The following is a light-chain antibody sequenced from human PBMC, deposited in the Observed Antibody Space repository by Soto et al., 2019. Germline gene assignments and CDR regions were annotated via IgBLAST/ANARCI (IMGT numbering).Light chain of an antibody. J-gene: IGLJ3*02. CDR2: EVS. CDR1: SSDIGGYNY. CDR3: TSYAGSNNLV. Sequence: ALTQPPSASGSPGQSVTISCTGTSSDIGGYNYVSWYQQHPGKAPKLIIYEVSKRPSGVPDRFSGSKSGNTASLTVSGLQAEDEADYYCTSYAGSNNLVFAGGTKVTVL. V-gene: IGLV2-8*01.